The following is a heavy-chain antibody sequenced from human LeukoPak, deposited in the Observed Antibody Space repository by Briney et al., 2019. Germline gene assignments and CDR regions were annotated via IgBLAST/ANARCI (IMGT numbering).Heavy chain of an antibody. CDR2: IIPILGIA. J-gene: IGHJ5*02. V-gene: IGHV1-69*04. CDR3: ARSPEYSSSWYEGNWFDP. CDR1: GGTFSSYA. Sequence: SVKVSCKASGGTFSSYAISWVRQAPGQGLEWMGRIIPILGIANYAQKFQGRVTITADKSTSTAYMELSSLRSEDTAVYYCARSPEYSSSWYEGNWFDPWGQGTLVTVSS. D-gene: IGHD6-13*01.